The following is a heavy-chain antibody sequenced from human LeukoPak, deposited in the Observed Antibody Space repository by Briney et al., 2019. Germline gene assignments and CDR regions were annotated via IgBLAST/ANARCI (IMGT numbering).Heavy chain of an antibody. CDR2: IRGKAYGETR. D-gene: IGHD5-18*01. CDR1: GFTFGDHA. Sequence: QPGGSLRLSCTASGFTFGDHAMSGVRQAPGKGVEGVGFIRGKAYGETREYAASVRGRFTILRDDSKSIAYLKMNSLKPEDTAVYYCSRGPIHTWLYYGMDVWGQGTTVIVSS. J-gene: IGHJ6*02. CDR3: SRGPIHTWLYYGMDV. V-gene: IGHV3-49*04.